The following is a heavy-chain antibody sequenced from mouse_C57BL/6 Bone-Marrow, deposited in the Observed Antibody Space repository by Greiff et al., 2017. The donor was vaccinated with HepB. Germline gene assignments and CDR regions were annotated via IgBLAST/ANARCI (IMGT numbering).Heavy chain of an antibody. V-gene: IGHV14-4*01. CDR3: TTLLYYGSSLDV. D-gene: IGHD1-1*01. J-gene: IGHJ1*03. CDR2: IDPENGDT. Sequence: EVQLQQSGAELVRPGASVKLSCTASGFNIKDDYMPWVKQRPEQGLEWIGWIDPENGDTEYAPKFQGKATITADTSSNTAYLQLSSLTSEDPAVYYCTTLLYYGSSLDVWGTGTTVTVSS. CDR1: GFNIKDDY.